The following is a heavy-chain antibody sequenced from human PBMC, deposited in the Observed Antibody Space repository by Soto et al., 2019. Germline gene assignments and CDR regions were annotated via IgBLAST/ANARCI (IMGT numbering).Heavy chain of an antibody. CDR1: GFTFTNAW. D-gene: IGHD2-8*01. V-gene: IGHV3-15*07. CDR3: ITDCYSTIIRVRFDY. CDR2: IKSKTDGGTT. Sequence: EVQLVESGGGLVKPGGSLRLSCAASGFTFTNAWINWVRQAPGKGLEWVGPIKSKTDGGTTDYAEPVKGRFAISRDDSNNMVYLQMNSLKIEDPAVYYCITDCYSTIIRVRFDYWGHGNLVTVSS. J-gene: IGHJ4*01.